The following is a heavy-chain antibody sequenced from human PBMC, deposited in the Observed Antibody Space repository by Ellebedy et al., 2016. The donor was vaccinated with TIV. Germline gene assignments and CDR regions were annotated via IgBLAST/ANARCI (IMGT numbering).Heavy chain of an antibody. Sequence: ASVKVSXKASGHTFTSYGIHWVRQAPGQSLEWMGWINTGNGNTKYSQKFQGRVTMTRDTSTRTAYMELRSLRSDDTAVYYCARGVADFYYMDVWGQGTAVTVSS. CDR3: ARGVADFYYMDV. V-gene: IGHV1-3*04. CDR1: GHTFTSYG. J-gene: IGHJ6*02. CDR2: INTGNGNT. D-gene: IGHD6-19*01.